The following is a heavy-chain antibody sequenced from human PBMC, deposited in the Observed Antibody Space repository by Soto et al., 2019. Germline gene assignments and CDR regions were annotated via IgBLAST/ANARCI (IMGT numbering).Heavy chain of an antibody. Sequence: GGSLRLSCATSGFNFNSYWMTWVRQAPGKGLEWVANIKADGSEKNYADSVKGRFTISRDNAKDSLHLQMNSLRAEDTAVYYCGRDVGGCTNGICYDANDVWGQGTMVTVSS. V-gene: IGHV3-7*01. CDR2: IKADGSEK. D-gene: IGHD2-8*01. J-gene: IGHJ3*01. CDR1: GFNFNSYW. CDR3: GRDVGGCTNGICYDANDV.